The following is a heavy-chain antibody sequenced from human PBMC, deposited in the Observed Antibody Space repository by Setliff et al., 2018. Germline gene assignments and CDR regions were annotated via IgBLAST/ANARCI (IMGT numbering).Heavy chain of an antibody. V-gene: IGHV4-61*01. D-gene: IGHD1-26*01. Sequence: SETLSLTCTVSSGSISSDNYYWGWIRQPPGKGLEWIGYIYSSGNIKYNPSLKSRVTISVDTSKNQFSLKLSSVTAADTAVYYCARESGARRVSYYFDYWGQGTLVTVSS. CDR3: ARESGARRVSYYFDY. CDR1: SGSISSDNYY. CDR2: IYSSGNI. J-gene: IGHJ4*02.